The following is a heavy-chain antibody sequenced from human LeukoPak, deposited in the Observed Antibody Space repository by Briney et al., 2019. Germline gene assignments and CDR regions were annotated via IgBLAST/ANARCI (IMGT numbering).Heavy chain of an antibody. CDR2: ISSSSYTK. J-gene: IGHJ4*02. CDR3: ARISGLALDY. V-gene: IGHV3-48*02. Sequence: GGSLRLSCAASGFTLSTYSMNWVRQAPGKGLEWVSYISSSSYTKYYADSVKGRFTISRDNAKNSLYLQMNSLRDEDTAVYYCARISGLALDYWGRGTLVTVSS. D-gene: IGHD3-22*01. CDR1: GFTLSTYS.